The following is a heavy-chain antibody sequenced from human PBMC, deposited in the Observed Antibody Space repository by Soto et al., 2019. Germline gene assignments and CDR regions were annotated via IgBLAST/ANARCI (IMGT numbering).Heavy chain of an antibody. Sequence: SVKVSCKASGFTFTSSAVQWVRQARGQRLEWIGWIVVGSGNTNYAQKFQERVTITRDMSTSTAYMELSSLRAEDTAVYYCAAASQDYGPGYGMDVWGQGTTVTVSS. CDR3: AAASQDYGPGYGMDV. V-gene: IGHV1-58*01. CDR1: GFTFTSSA. D-gene: IGHD4-17*01. CDR2: IVVGSGNT. J-gene: IGHJ6*02.